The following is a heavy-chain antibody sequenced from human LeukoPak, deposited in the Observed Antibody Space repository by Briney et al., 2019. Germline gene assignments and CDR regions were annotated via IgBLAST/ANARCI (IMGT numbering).Heavy chain of an antibody. CDR3: ARGTGSLFY. D-gene: IGHD1-1*01. V-gene: IGHV4-59*08. CDR2: IYHSGST. J-gene: IGHJ4*01. CDR1: GGSISGYY. Sequence: SETLSLTCTVSGGSISGYYWSWIRQPPGKGLEWIGYIYHSGSTKYNPSLKGRVTISIETSKSQFSLNLNSVTAADTAVYYCARGTGSLFYWGHGILVTVSS.